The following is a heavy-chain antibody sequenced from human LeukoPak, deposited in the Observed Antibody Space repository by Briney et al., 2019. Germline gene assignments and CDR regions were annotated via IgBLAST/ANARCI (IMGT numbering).Heavy chain of an antibody. Sequence: SETLSLTCTVPGGSISSYYWSWIRQPPGKGLEWIGYIYYSGSTNYHPSPKSRVTISVDTSKNQFSLKLSSVTAADTAVYYCASSRFLEWLASPAYGMDVWGQGTTVTVSS. J-gene: IGHJ6*02. CDR1: GGSISSYY. V-gene: IGHV4-59*01. D-gene: IGHD3-3*01. CDR2: IYYSGST. CDR3: ASSRFLEWLASPAYGMDV.